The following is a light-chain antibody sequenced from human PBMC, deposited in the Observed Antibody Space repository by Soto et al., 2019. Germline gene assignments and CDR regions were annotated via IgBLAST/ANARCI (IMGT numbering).Light chain of an antibody. CDR3: QQYGSSPYT. V-gene: IGKV3-20*01. CDR2: GAS. CDR1: QSVSSSY. J-gene: IGKJ2*01. Sequence: EIVLTQSPGTLSLSPGERATLSCRASQSVSSSYLAWYQQKPGQAPRLLIYGASSRATGIPDRFSGSGSGTDFTLTISRLEPEAFAVYYCQQYGSSPYTFAQGTKPEIK.